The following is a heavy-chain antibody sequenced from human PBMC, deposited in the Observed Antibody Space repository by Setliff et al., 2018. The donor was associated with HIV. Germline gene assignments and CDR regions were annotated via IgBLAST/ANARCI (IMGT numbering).Heavy chain of an antibody. D-gene: IGHD3-10*01. CDR2: IYHTGST. J-gene: IGHJ3*02. CDR1: GGFISSYY. Sequence: PSETLSLTCTVSGGFISSYYWSWIRQPPGKGLEWIGYIYHTGSTNYNPSLKSRVTLSLDMPKKQLSLKLTSVTAADTAIYYCARPGGAGDAFDIWGRGTMVT. CDR3: ARPGGAGDAFDI. V-gene: IGHV4-59*08.